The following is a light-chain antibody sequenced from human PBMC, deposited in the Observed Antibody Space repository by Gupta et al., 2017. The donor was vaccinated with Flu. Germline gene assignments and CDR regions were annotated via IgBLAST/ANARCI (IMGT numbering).Light chain of an antibody. J-gene: IGKJ3*01. CDR1: HSISSTY. Sequence: VLPQSPDTLSLLPGERATLSCRTSHSISSTYLGWYQQKPGQAPRLLIHSASTRATGVPERFSDSGSGTDFTLTISRLEPEDSAVYYCQQYGTAPCTFGPGTRVDIK. CDR3: QQYGTAPCT. CDR2: SAS. V-gene: IGKV3-20*01.